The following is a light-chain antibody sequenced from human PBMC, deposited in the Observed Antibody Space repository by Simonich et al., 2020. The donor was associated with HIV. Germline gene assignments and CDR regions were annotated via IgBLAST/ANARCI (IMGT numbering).Light chain of an antibody. CDR1: QSVSSN. CDR2: GAS. V-gene: IGKV3-15*01. CDR3: QQYNNWPLT. J-gene: IGKJ3*01. Sequence: EIVMTQSAATLSVSPGERATPSCRASQSVSSNLAWYQQTPGQAPRLLIFGASTRATGIPARFSGSGSGTEFTLTISSMQSEDFAVDYCQQYNNWPLTFGPGTKVDIK.